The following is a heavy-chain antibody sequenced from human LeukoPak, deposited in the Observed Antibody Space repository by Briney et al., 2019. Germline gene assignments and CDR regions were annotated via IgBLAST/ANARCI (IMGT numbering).Heavy chain of an antibody. CDR1: GGSISGYY. J-gene: IGHJ6*02. CDR3: ARGGVPVGYYYYGMDV. D-gene: IGHD2-8*02. Sequence: SETLSLTCTVSGGSISGYYWSWIRQPPGKGLEWIGYIYYSGSTNYNPSLKSRVTISVDTSKNQFSLKLSSVTAADTAVYYCARGGVPVGYYYYGMDVWGQGTTVTVSS. V-gene: IGHV4-59*01. CDR2: IYYSGST.